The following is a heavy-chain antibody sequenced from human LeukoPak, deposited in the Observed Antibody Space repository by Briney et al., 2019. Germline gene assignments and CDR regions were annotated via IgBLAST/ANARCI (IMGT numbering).Heavy chain of an antibody. V-gene: IGHV3-23*01. CDR3: ARTIVVVPAAIGWYMDV. D-gene: IGHD2-2*01. CDR2: ISGSGGST. CDR1: GFTFSSYA. J-gene: IGHJ6*03. Sequence: PGGSLRLSCAASGFTFSSYAMSWVRQAPGQGLEWVSAISGSGGSTYYADSVKGRFTISRDNSKNTLNLQMNSLRAEDTAVYYCARTIVVVPAAIGWYMDVWGKGTTVTVSS.